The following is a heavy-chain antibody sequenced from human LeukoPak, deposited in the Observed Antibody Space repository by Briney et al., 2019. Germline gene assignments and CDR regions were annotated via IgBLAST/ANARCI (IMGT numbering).Heavy chain of an antibody. Sequence: GSLRLSCAASGCTFSSSVMSWVRQAPGKGLEWVSTINGDGTRTYYAVSSNGRFIISRDNSMNTLYLQMNGLRAEDTAVYYCARDRGGYSTDFDFWGQGTLVTVSS. CDR1: GCTFSSSV. CDR2: INGDGTRT. J-gene: IGHJ4*02. CDR3: ARDRGGYSTDFDF. V-gene: IGHV3-23*01. D-gene: IGHD5-12*01.